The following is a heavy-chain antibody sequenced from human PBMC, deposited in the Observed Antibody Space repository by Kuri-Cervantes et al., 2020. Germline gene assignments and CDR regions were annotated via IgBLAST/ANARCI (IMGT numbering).Heavy chain of an antibody. CDR3: ARNTDSSGYYGLSY. Sequence: SQTLSLTCAISGDSVSSNSAAWNWIRQSPSRGLEWLGRTYYRSKWYSDYAVSVKSRITINPDTSKNQFSLQLNSVTPEDTAVYYCARNTDSSGYYGLSYWGQGTLVTVSS. CDR1: GDSVSSNSAA. D-gene: IGHD3-22*01. CDR2: TYYRSKWYS. V-gene: IGHV6-1*01. J-gene: IGHJ4*02.